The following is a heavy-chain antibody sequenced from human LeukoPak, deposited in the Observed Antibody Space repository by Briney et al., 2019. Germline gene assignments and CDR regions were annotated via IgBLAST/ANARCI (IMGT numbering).Heavy chain of an antibody. J-gene: IGHJ4*02. Sequence: PGGSLRLSCAASGFTFSSYAMSWVRQAPGKGLEWVSAISGGGGSTYYADSVRGRFTISRDNAKNSLYLQMNSLRDEDTAVYYCVRDPEALDYWGQGALVTVS. CDR2: ISGGGGST. V-gene: IGHV3-23*01. CDR1: GFTFSSYA. CDR3: VRDPEALDY.